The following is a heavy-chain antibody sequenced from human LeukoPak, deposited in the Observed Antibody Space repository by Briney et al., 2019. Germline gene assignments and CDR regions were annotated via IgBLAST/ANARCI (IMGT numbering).Heavy chain of an antibody. CDR1: GFTFINYG. CDR3: TREPWVPPYYYFGMDV. V-gene: IGHV3-33*01. CDR2: IWYDGSNK. Sequence: GGSLRLSCAASGFTFINYGMHWVRQAPGKGLGWVAVIWYDGSNKYYVDSVKGRFTVSRDNSQNTLYLQMNSLRADDTAIYYCTREPWVPPYYYFGMDVWGQGTTVTVSS. J-gene: IGHJ6*02. D-gene: IGHD3-16*01.